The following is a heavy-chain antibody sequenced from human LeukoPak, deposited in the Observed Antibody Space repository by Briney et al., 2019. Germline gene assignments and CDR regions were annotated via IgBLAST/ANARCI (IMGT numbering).Heavy chain of an antibody. Sequence: PGGSLRLSCTVSGFTVSSNSWSWVRQAPGKGLGWVSFIYSGGNTHYSDSVKGRFTISRDNSKNTLYLQMNSLRADDTAVYYCARRAGEYSHPYDYWGQGTLVTVSS. CDR1: GFTVSSNS. V-gene: IGHV3-53*01. D-gene: IGHD4-17*01. J-gene: IGHJ4*02. CDR3: ARRAGEYSHPYDY. CDR2: IYSGGNT.